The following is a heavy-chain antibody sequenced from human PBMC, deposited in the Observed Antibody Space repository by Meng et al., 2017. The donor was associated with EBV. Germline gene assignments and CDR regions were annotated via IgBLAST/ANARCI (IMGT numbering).Heavy chain of an antibody. CDR1: GYTFPGYY. D-gene: IGHD6-13*01. J-gene: IGHJ5*02. CDR3: AKGADLAAAGTFWFDP. CDR2: INPNSGGT. Sequence: VRLVQCGVEVKKPGASVKVSCKDSGYTFPGYYMHWVRQAHGQGLEWMGRINPNSGGTNYAQKFQGRVTMTRDTSISTAYMELSRLRSDDTAVYYCAKGADLAAAGTFWFDPWGQGTLVTVSS. V-gene: IGHV1-2*06.